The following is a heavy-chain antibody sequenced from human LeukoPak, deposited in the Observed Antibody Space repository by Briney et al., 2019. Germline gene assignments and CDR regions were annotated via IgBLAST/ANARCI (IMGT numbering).Heavy chain of an antibody. V-gene: IGHV3-23*01. CDR1: GFTFGSYT. D-gene: IGHD7-27*01. J-gene: IGHJ4*02. CDR2: ITTSDGNT. Sequence: GGSLRLSCAASGFTFGSYTMSWVRQAPGKGLEWVPPITTSDGNTYYADSVKGRFTVSRDNSKNTLFLQMNSLRAEDTAVYYCAKDGGLWVSAHWGDSWGRGTLVTVSS. CDR3: AKDGGLWVSAHWGDS.